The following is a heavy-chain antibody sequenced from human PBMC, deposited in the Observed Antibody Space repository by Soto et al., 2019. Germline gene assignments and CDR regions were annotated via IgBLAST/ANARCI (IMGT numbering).Heavy chain of an antibody. Sequence: SETLSLTCAVSSGSISSSNWWSWVRQPPGKGLEWIGYIYYSGGTNYTPSLKSRVTISVDTSKNQFSLNLRSVTAADTAVYYCAVGTTRDYFDYWGQGTLVTVSS. D-gene: IGHD1-26*01. CDR3: AVGTTRDYFDY. CDR2: IYYSGGT. V-gene: IGHV4-4*02. J-gene: IGHJ4*02. CDR1: SGSISSSNW.